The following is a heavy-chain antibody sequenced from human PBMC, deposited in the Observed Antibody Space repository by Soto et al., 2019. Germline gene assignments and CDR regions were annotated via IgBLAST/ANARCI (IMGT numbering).Heavy chain of an antibody. CDR3: ARDQNYYGSGTFFGWFDP. CDR2: IYYSGST. V-gene: IGHV4-30-4*01. D-gene: IGHD3-10*01. CDR1: GGSISSGDYY. J-gene: IGHJ5*02. Sequence: QVQLQESGPGLVKPSQTLSLTCTVSGGSISSGDYYWSWIRQPPGKGLEWIGYIYYSGSTYYNPSLKRRVTISVDTSKNQFSLKLSSVTAADTAVYYCARDQNYYGSGTFFGWFDPWGQGTLVTVSS.